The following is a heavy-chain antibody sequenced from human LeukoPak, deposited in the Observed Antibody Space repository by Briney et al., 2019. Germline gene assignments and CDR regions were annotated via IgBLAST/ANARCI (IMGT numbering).Heavy chain of an antibody. J-gene: IGHJ4*02. Sequence: SETLSLTCTVSGGSISSSSSTYYWGWIRQPPGKGLEWIGSIHYSGSTYYNPSLKSRVTISVDTSKNQFSVKLSSVTAADTAVYYCARKGTIAPTGAPHFDYWGQGTLVTVSS. CDR3: ARKGTIAPTGAPHFDY. CDR2: IHYSGST. V-gene: IGHV4-39*01. D-gene: IGHD6-13*01. CDR1: GGSISSSSSTYY.